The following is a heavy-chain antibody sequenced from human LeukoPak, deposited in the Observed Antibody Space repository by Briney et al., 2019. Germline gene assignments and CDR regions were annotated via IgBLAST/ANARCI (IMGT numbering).Heavy chain of an antibody. V-gene: IGHV3-33*06. CDR3: AKDQITMVRGVPVYYFDY. J-gene: IGHJ4*02. CDR1: GFTFNSYG. Sequence: GGSLRRSCAASGFTFNSYGMHWVRQAPGKGLEWVAIIWYDGSNKYYADSGKGRFTISRDNSKNTLYLQMNSLRAEDTAVYYCAKDQITMVRGVPVYYFDYWGQGTLVTVSS. D-gene: IGHD3-10*01. CDR2: IWYDGSNK.